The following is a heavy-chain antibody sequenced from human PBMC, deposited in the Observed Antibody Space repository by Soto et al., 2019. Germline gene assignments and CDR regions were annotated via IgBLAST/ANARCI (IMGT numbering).Heavy chain of an antibody. J-gene: IGHJ6*02. CDR1: GGSISSSSYY. Sequence: SETLSLTCTVSGGSISSSSYYWGWIRQPPGKGLEWIGSIYYSGSTYYNPSLKSRVTISVDTSKNQFSLKLSSVTAADTAVYYCASHYSSSGPMDVWGQGTMVTVSS. V-gene: IGHV4-39*01. CDR2: IYYSGST. D-gene: IGHD6-6*01. CDR3: ASHYSSSGPMDV.